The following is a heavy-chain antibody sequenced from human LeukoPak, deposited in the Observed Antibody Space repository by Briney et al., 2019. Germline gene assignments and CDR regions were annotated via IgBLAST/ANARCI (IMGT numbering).Heavy chain of an antibody. CDR3: ARGRRTGTFDY. D-gene: IGHD1-1*01. J-gene: IGHJ4*02. CDR2: ISSSSSYM. CDR1: GFTFSSYS. Sequence: KPGGSLRLSCAASGFTFSSYSMNWVRQAPGKGLEWVSSISSSSSYMYYADSVKGRFTISRDNAKNSLYLQMNSLRAEDTAVYYCARGRRTGTFDYWGQGTLVTVSS. V-gene: IGHV3-21*01.